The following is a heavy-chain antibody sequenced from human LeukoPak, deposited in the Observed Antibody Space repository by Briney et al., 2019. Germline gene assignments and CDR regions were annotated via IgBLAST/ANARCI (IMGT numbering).Heavy chain of an antibody. J-gene: IGHJ4*02. Sequence: PSETLSLTCTVSGDSIRSYYWSWIRQAPGKGLEWIGYIYFTGSTNYNPSLKSRVTIAADTSENQFTLKLSSVTAADTAVYYCARHYCDSSGYYYSSKNYFDSWGQGSLVTVSS. CDR1: GDSIRSYY. D-gene: IGHD3-22*01. CDR2: IYFTGST. CDR3: ARHYCDSSGYYYSSKNYFDS. V-gene: IGHV4-59*08.